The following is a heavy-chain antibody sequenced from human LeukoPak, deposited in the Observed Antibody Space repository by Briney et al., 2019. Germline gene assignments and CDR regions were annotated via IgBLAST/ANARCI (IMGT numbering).Heavy chain of an antibody. J-gene: IGHJ6*03. D-gene: IGHD3-16*01. CDR1: GFTFSSYA. CDR3: AKGLRTGVGPYMGYHYYMDV. Sequence: PGGSLRLSCAASGFTFSSYAMSWVRQAPGKGLRWVSTINDNGDGTYYADSVTGRFTISRDNFYNTVSLQMSSLGDEDTGVYYCAKGLRTGVGPYMGYHYYMDVWGKGATVTVSS. CDR2: INDNGDGT. V-gene: IGHV3-23*01.